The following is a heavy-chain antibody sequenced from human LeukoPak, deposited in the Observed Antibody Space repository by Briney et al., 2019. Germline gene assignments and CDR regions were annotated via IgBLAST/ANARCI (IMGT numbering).Heavy chain of an antibody. CDR3: ARDPMTAAGSKDGMDV. Sequence: GGSLRLSCVASGLTFRNYGMHWVRQAPGKGLEWVSFIWYDGSNQYYADSVKGRFTISRDDSKNTLYLQMNSLRAEDTAVYYCARDPMTAAGSKDGMDVWGQGTTVTVSS. CDR2: IWYDGSNQ. J-gene: IGHJ6*02. D-gene: IGHD6-13*01. CDR1: GLTFRNYG. V-gene: IGHV3-33*01.